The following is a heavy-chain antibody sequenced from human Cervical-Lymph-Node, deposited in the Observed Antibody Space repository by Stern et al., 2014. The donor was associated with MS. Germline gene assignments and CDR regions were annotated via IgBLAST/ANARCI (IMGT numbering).Heavy chain of an antibody. CDR3: AREGSEHFDVSGYSRLDAFDV. CDR1: GYTFTNYF. Sequence: QVQLMQSGAEVKKPGASVKVSCKASGYTFTNYFVHWVRQAPGQGLEWIGIINPSGGGTKYAQKFQGRFTMTRDTSTTTHYMELSSLRSEDTAVYYCAREGSEHFDVSGYSRLDAFDVWGQGTMVTVSS. CDR2: INPSGGGT. J-gene: IGHJ3*01. V-gene: IGHV1-46*01. D-gene: IGHD3-22*01.